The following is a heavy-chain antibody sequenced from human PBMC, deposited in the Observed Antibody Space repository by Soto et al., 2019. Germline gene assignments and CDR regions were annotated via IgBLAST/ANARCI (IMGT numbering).Heavy chain of an antibody. J-gene: IGHJ4*02. D-gene: IGHD6-13*01. CDR1: GGSISSYY. CDR2: IYYSGST. Sequence: SETLSLTCTVSGGSISSYYWSWIRQPPGKGLEWIGYIYYSGSTNYNPSLKSRVTISVDTSKNQFSLKLSSVTAADTAVYYCARQGYSSSWYRPRFDYWGQGTLVTVSS. V-gene: IGHV4-59*08. CDR3: ARQGYSSSWYRPRFDY.